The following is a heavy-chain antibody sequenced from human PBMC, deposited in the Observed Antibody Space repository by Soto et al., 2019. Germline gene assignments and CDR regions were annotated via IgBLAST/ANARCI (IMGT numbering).Heavy chain of an antibody. CDR3: ARARAVAGPFDY. J-gene: IGHJ4*02. CDR2: INPNSGGT. V-gene: IGHV1-2*02. Sequence: ASVKVSCKASGYTFTGSYMHWVRQAPGQGLEWMGWINPNSGGTNYAQKFQGGVTMTRDTSISTAYMELSRLRSDDTAVYYCARARAVAGPFDYWGQGTLVTVSP. CDR1: GYTFTGSY. D-gene: IGHD6-19*01.